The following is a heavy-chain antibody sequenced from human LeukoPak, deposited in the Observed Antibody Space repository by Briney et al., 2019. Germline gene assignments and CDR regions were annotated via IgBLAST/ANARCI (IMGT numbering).Heavy chain of an antibody. D-gene: IGHD3-3*01. CDR2: IIPILGIA. CDR3: ARADFWSGYYLSRFDY. Sequence: SVKVSCKASGGTFSSYTISWVRQAPGQGLEWMGRIIPILGIANYAQKFQGRVTITADKSTSTAYMELSSLRSEDTAVYYCARADFWSGYYLSRFDYWGQGTLVIVSS. J-gene: IGHJ4*02. CDR1: GGTFSSYT. V-gene: IGHV1-69*02.